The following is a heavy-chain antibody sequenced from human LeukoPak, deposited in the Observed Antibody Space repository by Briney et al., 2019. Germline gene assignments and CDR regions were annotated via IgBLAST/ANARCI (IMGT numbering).Heavy chain of an antibody. V-gene: IGHV3-23*01. Sequence: GGSLRLSCAASGFTFSSYVMSWVRQAPGKGLEWVSSISGRGGSTFYADPVKGRFTISRDISTNIVYLQMDSLRVDDTAVYYCARHIDSSHYPFDYWGQGTLVTISS. D-gene: IGHD6-13*01. CDR1: GFTFSSYV. J-gene: IGHJ4*02. CDR2: ISGRGGST. CDR3: ARHIDSSHYPFDY.